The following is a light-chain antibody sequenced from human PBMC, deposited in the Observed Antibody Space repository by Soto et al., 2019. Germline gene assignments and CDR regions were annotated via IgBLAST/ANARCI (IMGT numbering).Light chain of an antibody. CDR1: TSDVGAYNL. V-gene: IGLV2-23*01. CDR3: CSYAGGNTYV. Sequence: QSVLTQPASVSGSPGQSITISCTGTTSDVGAYNLVSWYQRLPGKAPKLLIFEGTKRPSGVSSRFSGSKSGNTASLTIFGLRAEYEADYFCCSYAGGNTYVFGTGTKVTVL. CDR2: EGT. J-gene: IGLJ1*01.